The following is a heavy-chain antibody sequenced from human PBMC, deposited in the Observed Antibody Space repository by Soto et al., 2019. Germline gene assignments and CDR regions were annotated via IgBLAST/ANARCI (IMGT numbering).Heavy chain of an antibody. V-gene: IGHV3-33*01. CDR3: ARDRYCSSTSCYSANYYYYGMDV. CDR2: IWYDGSNK. CDR1: GFTFSSYG. D-gene: IGHD2-2*02. J-gene: IGHJ6*02. Sequence: QVQLVESGGGVVQPGRSLRLSCAASGFTFSSYGMHWVRQAPGKGLEWVAVIWYDGSNKYYADSVKGRFTISRDNSKNTLYLQLNSLRPEDTAVYYCARDRYCSSTSCYSANYYYYGMDVWGQGTTVTVS.